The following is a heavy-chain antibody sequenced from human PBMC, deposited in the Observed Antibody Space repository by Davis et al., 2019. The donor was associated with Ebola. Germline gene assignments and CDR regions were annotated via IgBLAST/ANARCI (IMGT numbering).Heavy chain of an antibody. CDR1: GFTVSSNY. D-gene: IGHD5-24*01. J-gene: IGHJ3*02. Sequence: PGGSLRLSCAASGFTVSSNYMSWVRQAPGKGLEWVSVIYSGGSTYYADSVKGRFTISRDNSKNTLYLQMNSLRAEDTAVYYCARDGNRWLQSVWAFDIWGQGTMVTVSS. CDR3: ARDGNRWLQSVWAFDI. CDR2: IYSGGST. V-gene: IGHV3-53*01.